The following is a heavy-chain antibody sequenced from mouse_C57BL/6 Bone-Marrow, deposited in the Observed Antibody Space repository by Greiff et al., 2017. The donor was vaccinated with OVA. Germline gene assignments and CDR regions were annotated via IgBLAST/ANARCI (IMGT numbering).Heavy chain of an antibody. CDR1: GYSITSGYY. CDR3: AREGDYGASWFAY. J-gene: IGHJ3*01. V-gene: IGHV3-6*01. Sequence: VQLQQSGPGLVKPSQSLSLTCSVTGYSITSGYYWTWIRQFPGNKLEWMGYISYDGSNNYNPSLKNRISITRDTSKNQFFLKLNSVTTEDTATYYCAREGDYGASWFAYWGQGTLVTVSA. CDR2: ISYDGSN. D-gene: IGHD2-4*01.